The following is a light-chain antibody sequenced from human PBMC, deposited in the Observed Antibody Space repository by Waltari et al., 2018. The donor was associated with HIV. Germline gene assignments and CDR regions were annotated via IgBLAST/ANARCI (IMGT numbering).Light chain of an antibody. CDR3: QQYNSWPPYT. Sequence: EIVMTQSPATLSVSPGERATPSCRASQSIGSRLAWYQQKPGQAPRLLIYGASTRATGIPARISGSGSGTDFTLTISSLQSEDVAVYYCQQYNSWPPYTFGQGTKLEIK. J-gene: IGKJ2*01. V-gene: IGKV3-15*01. CDR2: GAS. CDR1: QSIGSR.